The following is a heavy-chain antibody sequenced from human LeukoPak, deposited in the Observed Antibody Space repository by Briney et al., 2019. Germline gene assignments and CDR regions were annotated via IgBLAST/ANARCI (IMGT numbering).Heavy chain of an antibody. J-gene: IGHJ4*02. D-gene: IGHD3-10*01. CDR3: ARDLLLDYYGSGSLGDY. CDR1: GYTFTSYY. Sequence: GASVKVSCKASGYTFTSYYMHWVRQAPGQGLEWMGIINPSGGSTSYARKFQGRVTMTRDMSTSTVYMELSSLRSEDTAVYYCARDLLLDYYGSGSLGDYWGQGTLVTVSS. V-gene: IGHV1-46*01. CDR2: INPSGGST.